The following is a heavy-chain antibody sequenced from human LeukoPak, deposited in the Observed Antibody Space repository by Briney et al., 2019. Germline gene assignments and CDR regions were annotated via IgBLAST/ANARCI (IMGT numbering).Heavy chain of an antibody. D-gene: IGHD3-10*01. CDR3: ARGMVRGDHNWFDP. CDR2: IYTSGST. CDR1: GGSISSGSYY. J-gene: IGHJ5*02. Sequence: SETLSLTCTVSGGSISSGSYYWSWIRQPAGKGLEWIGRIYTSGSTNYNPSLKSRVTISVDTSKNQFSLKLSSVTAADTAVYYCARGMVRGDHNWFDPWGQGTLVTVSS. V-gene: IGHV4-61*02.